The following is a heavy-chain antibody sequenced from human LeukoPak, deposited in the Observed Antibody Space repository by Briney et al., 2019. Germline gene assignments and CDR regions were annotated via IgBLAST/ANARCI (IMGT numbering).Heavy chain of an antibody. CDR2: ISGDGVST. CDR1: GLPMADFA. J-gene: IGHJ4*02. Sequence: AGGSLRLSCVASGLPMADFAMHWVRQAPGKGLEGVSLISGDGVSTFYADSVKGRFSISRDKSKNSLYLEMNSLRTEDAAMYYCAKESGKFDYWGQGTLVAVSS. V-gene: IGHV3-43*02. CDR3: AKESGKFDY.